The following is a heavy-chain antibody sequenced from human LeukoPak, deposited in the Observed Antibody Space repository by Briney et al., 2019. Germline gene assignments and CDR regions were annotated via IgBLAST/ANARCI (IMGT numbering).Heavy chain of an antibody. CDR2: IKYDGSEE. V-gene: IGHV3-7*01. CDR1: GFTVSSHW. J-gene: IGHJ4*02. Sequence: GGSLRLSCAASGFTVSSHWMSWVRQPPGKGLEWVANIKYDGSEEYYVDSVKGRFTISRDNAKNSVYLQMNSLRLEDTAVYFCARGPMTVISIGGQGALVTVSS. D-gene: IGHD2/OR15-2a*01. CDR3: ARGPMTVISI.